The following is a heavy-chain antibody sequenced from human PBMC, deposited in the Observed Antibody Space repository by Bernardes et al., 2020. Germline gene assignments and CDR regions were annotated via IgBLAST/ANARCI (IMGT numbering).Heavy chain of an antibody. V-gene: IGHV3-48*01. J-gene: IGHJ4*02. Sequence: GGSLRLSCVASGFTFSSYNMNWVRQAPGKGLEWVSYISSSSGTIYYADSVKGRFTISRDNAKDSLYLQMNSLRAEDTAVYYCASSGRQGYYDSGLYSIDQWGQGTLVTVSS. CDR2: ISSSSGTI. CDR3: ASSGRQGYYDSGLYSIDQ. D-gene: IGHD3-22*01. CDR1: GFTFSSYN.